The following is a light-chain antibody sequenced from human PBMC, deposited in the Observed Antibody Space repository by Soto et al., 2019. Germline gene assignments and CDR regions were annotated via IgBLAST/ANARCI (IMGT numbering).Light chain of an antibody. CDR1: QSVSSGF. CDR2: GAS. J-gene: IGKJ1*01. Sequence: EIVLTQSPGTLSLSPWERATLSCRASQSVSSGFLAWYQQKPGQAPRPLVYGASNRATGIPDRFSGSGSGTDFTLTISRMEPEDFAVYYCQQYGSSPQTFGQGTKVDIK. V-gene: IGKV3-20*01. CDR3: QQYGSSPQT.